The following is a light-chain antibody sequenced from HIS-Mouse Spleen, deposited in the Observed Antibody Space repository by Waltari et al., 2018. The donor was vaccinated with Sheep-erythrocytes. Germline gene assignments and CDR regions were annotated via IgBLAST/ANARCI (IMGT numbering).Light chain of an antibody. V-gene: IGKV3-15*01. CDR3: QQYNNWPPT. Sequence: EIVMTKSPATLSESPGERASISCRASQSVSSNLAWYQQKPGQAPRLLIYGASTRATGIPSRFSSGESRTEFTLTISSLQSQDCTVYYCQQYNNWPPTFGQGTKVEIK. CDR1: QSVSSN. CDR2: GAS. J-gene: IGKJ1*01.